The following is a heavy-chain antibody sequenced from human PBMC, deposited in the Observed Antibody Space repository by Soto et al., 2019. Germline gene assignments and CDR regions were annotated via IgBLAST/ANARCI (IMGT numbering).Heavy chain of an antibody. J-gene: IGHJ2*01. D-gene: IGHD4-17*01. V-gene: IGHV3-9*01. Sequence: EVQMVETGGCWVQPGRSLRTSCEASGFTFDDYAMPWVRQAPGKGLEGVSGISWNSGSIGYADSVKGRFTISRDNAKNSLYLQMNRMIAEGTALYYCAKTRDYCDLEGPGYSVLWGRSTLVTVS. CDR3: AKTRDYCDLEGPGYSVL. CDR2: ISWNSGSI. CDR1: GFTFDDYA.